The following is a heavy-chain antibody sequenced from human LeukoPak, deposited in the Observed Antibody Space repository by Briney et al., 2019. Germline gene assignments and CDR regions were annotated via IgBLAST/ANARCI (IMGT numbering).Heavy chain of an antibody. Sequence: PGGSLRLSCAASGLTFNSYTMNGVRQAPGKGLDWVSVISGSGGSTYYADSVKGRFTISRDNYKNTLYLQMNSLRAEDTAVYYCAKGWRSSISPLDYWGQGTLVTVSS. CDR3: AKGWRSSISPLDY. CDR2: ISGSGGST. D-gene: IGHD2-2*01. V-gene: IGHV3-23*01. CDR1: GLTFNSYT. J-gene: IGHJ4*02.